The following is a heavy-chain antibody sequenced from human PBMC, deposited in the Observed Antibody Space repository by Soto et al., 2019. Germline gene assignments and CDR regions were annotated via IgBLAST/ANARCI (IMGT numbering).Heavy chain of an antibody. Sequence: SETLSLTCTVSGGSISSYYCSWIRQPPGKGLEWIGYIYYSGSTNYNPSLKSRVTISVDTSKNQFSLKLSSVTAADTAVYYCASLISSAFDYWGQGTLVTVS. CDR2: IYYSGST. V-gene: IGHV4-59*01. CDR3: ASLISSAFDY. J-gene: IGHJ4*02. D-gene: IGHD3-3*02. CDR1: GGSISSYY.